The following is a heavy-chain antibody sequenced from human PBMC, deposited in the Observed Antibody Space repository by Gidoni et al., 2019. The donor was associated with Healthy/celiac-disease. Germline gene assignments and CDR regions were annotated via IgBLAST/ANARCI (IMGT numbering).Heavy chain of an antibody. J-gene: IGHJ4*02. CDR1: GYTFIGYY. D-gene: IGHD2-21*02. CDR3: ARVTASRWYIDY. CDR2: INPNSGDT. Sequence: QVQLVQSGAEVKKPGASVKVSCKASGYTFIGYYMHWVRQAPGQGLEWMGWINPNSGDTNYAQKFQGRVTMTRDTSINTAYMELSRLRSDDAAVYYCARVTASRWYIDYWGQGTMVTVSS. V-gene: IGHV1-2*02.